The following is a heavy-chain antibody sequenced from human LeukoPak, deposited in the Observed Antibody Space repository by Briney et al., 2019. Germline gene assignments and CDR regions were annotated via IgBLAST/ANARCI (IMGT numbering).Heavy chain of an antibody. CDR2: IYYSGST. CDR1: GGSISSYY. J-gene: IGHJ4*02. Sequence: SETLSLTCTVSGGSISSYYWSWIRQPPGKGLEWIGYIYYSGSTNYNPSLKSRVTISVDTSKNQFSLKLSSVTAADTAVYYCARGHITMVRGAVSDYWGQGTLVTVSS. V-gene: IGHV4-59*12. CDR3: ARGHITMVRGAVSDY. D-gene: IGHD3-10*01.